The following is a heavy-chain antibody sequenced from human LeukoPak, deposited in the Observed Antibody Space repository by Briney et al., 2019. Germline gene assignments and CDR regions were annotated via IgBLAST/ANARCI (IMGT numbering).Heavy chain of an antibody. V-gene: IGHV4-31*03. Sequence: PSETLSLTCTVSGGSISTEGYYWSWIRHHPGKGLEWIGYISYSGSTDYNPSLKSRVYISLDTSEKQFSLKLSSVTAADTAVYYCATQSGPPTNYNWFDPSGQGTLVTVSS. CDR2: ISYSGST. CDR1: GGSISTEGYY. D-gene: IGHD1-7*01. J-gene: IGHJ5*02. CDR3: ATQSGPPTNYNWFDP.